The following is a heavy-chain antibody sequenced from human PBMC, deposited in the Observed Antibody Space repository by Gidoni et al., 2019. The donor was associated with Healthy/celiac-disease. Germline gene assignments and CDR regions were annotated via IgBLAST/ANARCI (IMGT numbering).Heavy chain of an antibody. Sequence: QVQLVESGGGVVQPGRSLRLSCAASGFTFSSYGMHWVRQAPGKGLEWVAVISYDGSNKYYADSVKGRFTISRDNSKNTLYLQMNSLRAEDTAVYYCAKGVGATLMGYFDYWGQGTLVTVSS. CDR3: AKGVGATLMGYFDY. CDR1: GFTFSSYG. V-gene: IGHV3-30*18. D-gene: IGHD1-26*01. J-gene: IGHJ4*02. CDR2: ISYDGSNK.